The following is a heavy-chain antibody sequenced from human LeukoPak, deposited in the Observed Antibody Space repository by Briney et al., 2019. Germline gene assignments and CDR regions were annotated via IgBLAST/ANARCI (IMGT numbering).Heavy chain of an antibody. Sequence: SETLSLTCTVSGYSISSGYYWGWIRQPPGKGLEWIGSIYHSGSTYYNPSLKSRVTISVDTSKNQFSLKLSSVTAADTAVYYCATFSSSRWFDPWGQGTLVTVSS. J-gene: IGHJ5*02. CDR1: GYSISSGYY. CDR3: ATFSSSRWFDP. CDR2: IYHSGST. D-gene: IGHD6-13*01. V-gene: IGHV4-38-2*02.